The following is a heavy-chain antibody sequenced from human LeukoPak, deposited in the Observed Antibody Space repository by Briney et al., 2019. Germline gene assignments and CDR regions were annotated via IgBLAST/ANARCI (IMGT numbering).Heavy chain of an antibody. V-gene: IGHV4-59*08. CDR3: ARHREMDSYDAFDA. CDR1: GGSISSYY. Sequence: PSETLSLTCTVSGGSISSYYWSWIRQPPGKGLEWIGFVVYSGSTNYNPSLKSRVTISIDTSNNQLSLKLSSVTAADTAVYYCARHREMDSYDAFDAWGQGTMVTVSS. D-gene: IGHD5-24*01. CDR2: VVYSGST. J-gene: IGHJ3*01.